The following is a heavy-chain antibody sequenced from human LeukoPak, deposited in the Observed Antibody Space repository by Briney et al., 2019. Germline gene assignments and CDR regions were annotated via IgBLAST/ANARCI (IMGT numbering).Heavy chain of an antibody. CDR1: GGSVGAGGYY. V-gene: IGHV4-61*08. CDR3: ARDEWFGY. Sequence: SETLSLTCTVSGGSVGAGGYYWSWIRQPPGKGLEWIGYIYNSLTTNYNPSLKNRVTMSVNTSKNQFSLKLNSVTAADTAVYYCARDEWFGYWGQGTLVTVSS. J-gene: IGHJ4*02. D-gene: IGHD3-10*01. CDR2: IYNSLTT.